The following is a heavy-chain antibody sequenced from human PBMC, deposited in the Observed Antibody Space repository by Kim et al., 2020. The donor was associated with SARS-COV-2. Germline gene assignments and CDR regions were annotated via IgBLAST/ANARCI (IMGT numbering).Heavy chain of an antibody. CDR2: IYYSGST. D-gene: IGHD3-9*01. Sequence: SETLSLTCTVSGGSISSGGYYWSWIRQHPGKGLEWIGYIYYSGSTYYNPSLKSRVTISVDTSKNQFSLRLSSVTAADTAGYYCARVGYDILTGYYPIDYWGQGTLVTVSS. V-gene: IGHV4-31*03. CDR3: ARVGYDILTGYYPIDY. CDR1: GGSISSGGYY. J-gene: IGHJ4*02.